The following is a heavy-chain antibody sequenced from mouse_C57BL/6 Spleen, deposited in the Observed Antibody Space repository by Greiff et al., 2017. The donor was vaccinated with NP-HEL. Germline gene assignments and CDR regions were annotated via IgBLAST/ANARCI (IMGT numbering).Heavy chain of an antibody. CDR3: ARQGDYSNGFAY. V-gene: IGHV5-12*01. Sequence: EVMLVESGGGLVQPGGSLKLSCAASGFTFSDYYMYWVRQTPEKRLEWVAYISNGGGSTYYPDTVKGRFTISRDNAKNTLYLQMSRLKSEDTAMYYCARQGDYSNGFAYWGQGTLVTVSA. J-gene: IGHJ3*01. CDR2: ISNGGGST. CDR1: GFTFSDYY. D-gene: IGHD2-5*01.